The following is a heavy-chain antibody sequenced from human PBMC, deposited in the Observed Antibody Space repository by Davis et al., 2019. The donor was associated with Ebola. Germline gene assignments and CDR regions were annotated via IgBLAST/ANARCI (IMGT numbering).Heavy chain of an antibody. D-gene: IGHD6-13*01. CDR2: ISKDGSNK. Sequence: GESLKISCAASGFTFSSSGMHWVRQAPGKGLEWVALISKDGSNKYNVDSVKGRFTISRDNSNNTLYLQMNSLRPEDTALYFCAKDRSTSWSFDYWGQGTLVTVSS. CDR1: GFTFSSSG. V-gene: IGHV3-30*18. CDR3: AKDRSTSWSFDY. J-gene: IGHJ4*02.